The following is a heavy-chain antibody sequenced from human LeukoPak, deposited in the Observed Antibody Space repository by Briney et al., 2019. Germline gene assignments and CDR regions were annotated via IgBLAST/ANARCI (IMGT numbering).Heavy chain of an antibody. V-gene: IGHV1-8*03. J-gene: IGHJ4*02. CDR2: MNPNSGNT. Sequence: ASVKVSCKASGYTFTSYDINWVRQATGQGLEWMGWMNPNSGNTGYAQKFQGRVTITRSTSISTAYMELSSLRSEDTAVYYCARPSYRDSRNLDYWGQGTLVTVSS. D-gene: IGHD4-17*01. CDR1: GYTFTSYD. CDR3: ARPSYRDSRNLDY.